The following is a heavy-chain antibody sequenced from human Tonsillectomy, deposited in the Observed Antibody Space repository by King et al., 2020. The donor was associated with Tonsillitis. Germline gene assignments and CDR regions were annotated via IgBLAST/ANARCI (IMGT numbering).Heavy chain of an antibody. D-gene: IGHD3-22*01. J-gene: IGHJ5*02. CDR2: INSDGSST. CDR1: GFTFSRYW. Sequence: DVQLVESGGGLVQPGGSLRLSCAASGFTFSRYWMHWVRQAPGKGLVWVSRINSDGSSTNYADSVKGRFIISRDNAENTLYLQMNSLRAEDTAVYYCARDPYYYDSSGYQTRDNWFDLWGQGTLVTVSS. CDR3: ARDPYYYDSSGYQTRDNWFDL. V-gene: IGHV3-74*01.